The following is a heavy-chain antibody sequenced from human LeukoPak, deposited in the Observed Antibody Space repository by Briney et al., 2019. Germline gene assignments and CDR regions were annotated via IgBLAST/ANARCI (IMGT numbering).Heavy chain of an antibody. CDR1: GFTFSSYA. CDR2: ISDDGNNK. V-gene: IGHV3-30*04. J-gene: IGHJ3*02. Sequence: GGSLRLSCAASGFTFSSYAMHWVHQAPGEELEWVAVISDDGNNKYYADYVKGRFTISRDNSKNTLYLQMNSLRGEDTAVYYCASVDDLDAFAMWAQGTMVTVSS. CDR3: ASVDDLDAFAM. D-gene: IGHD5-12*01.